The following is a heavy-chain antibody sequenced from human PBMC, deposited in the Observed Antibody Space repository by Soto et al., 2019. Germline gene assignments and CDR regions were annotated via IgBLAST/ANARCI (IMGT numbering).Heavy chain of an antibody. D-gene: IGHD3-10*02. CDR3: ASRDRGVRAFDI. CDR1: GFSVTSNF. Sequence: EVQLVESGGGLIQPGGSLTLSCAASGFSVTSNFMTWVRQAPGKGLEWVSILYSGGTTYYTDSVKGRFTISRDNSKNTLYLKMNSLRADDTAVYYCASRDRGVRAFDIWGQGTMVTVSS. J-gene: IGHJ3*02. V-gene: IGHV3-53*01. CDR2: LYSGGTT.